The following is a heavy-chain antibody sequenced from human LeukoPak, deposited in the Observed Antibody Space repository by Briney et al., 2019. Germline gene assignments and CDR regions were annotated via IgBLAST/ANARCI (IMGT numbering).Heavy chain of an antibody. D-gene: IGHD4-17*01. CDR1: GFTFSSYS. J-gene: IGHJ4*02. Sequence: GGSLRLSCAASGFTFSSYSMNWVRQAPGKGLEWVSSISSSSSYIYYADSVKGRFTISRDNAKNSLYLQMNSLRAEDTAVYYCAISGGSRNSGDYRRGGGQGTLVTVSS. CDR2: ISSSSSYI. V-gene: IGHV3-21*01. CDR3: AISGGSRNSGDYRRG.